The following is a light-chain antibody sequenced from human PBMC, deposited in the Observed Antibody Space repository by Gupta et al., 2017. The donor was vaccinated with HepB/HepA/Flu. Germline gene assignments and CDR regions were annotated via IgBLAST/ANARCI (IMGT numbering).Light chain of an antibody. J-gene: IGLJ1*01. CDR2: GNN. V-gene: IGLV1-40*01. CDR3: QSFDNSLRGTV. CDR1: SSNIGAGNH. Sequence: HSVLPQPPSLLRAPRQQITIPCTGSSSNIGAGNHVHWYQQLPGAAPKVLIYGNNNRPSEVPDRFSGSTSGTSASLAITGLQAEDEADYYCQSFDNSLRGTVFGGGTKVAVL.